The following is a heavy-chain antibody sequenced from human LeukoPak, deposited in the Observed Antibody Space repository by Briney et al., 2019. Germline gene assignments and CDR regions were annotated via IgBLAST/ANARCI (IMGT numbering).Heavy chain of an antibody. Sequence: SETLSLTCTVSGGSISSYYWSWIRQPPGKGLEWIGYIYYSGSTNYNPSLKGRVTISVDTSKNQFSLKLSSVTAADTAVYYCARDEYSSGRDGGYGMDVWGQGTTVTVSS. CDR3: ARDEYSSGRDGGYGMDV. V-gene: IGHV4-59*01. D-gene: IGHD6-19*01. J-gene: IGHJ6*02. CDR1: GGSISSYY. CDR2: IYYSGST.